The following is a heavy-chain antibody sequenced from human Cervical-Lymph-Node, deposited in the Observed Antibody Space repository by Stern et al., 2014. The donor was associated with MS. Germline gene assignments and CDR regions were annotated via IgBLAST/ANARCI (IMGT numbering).Heavy chain of an antibody. CDR1: GFSFSASA. CDR3: TRGSGTNVEDPYNYGMDV. D-gene: IGHD3-10*01. Sequence: EVQLVESGGGLVQPGGSLRLSCAASGFSFSASAMHWVRQAPGKGLEWVGRIRTRVHNYATSYSESVRGRFIVSRDDSWNTAYLEMNSLEIEDTAIYYCTRGSGTNVEDPYNYGMDVWGQGTTVTVSS. CDR2: IRTRVHNYAT. V-gene: IGHV3-73*01. J-gene: IGHJ6*02.